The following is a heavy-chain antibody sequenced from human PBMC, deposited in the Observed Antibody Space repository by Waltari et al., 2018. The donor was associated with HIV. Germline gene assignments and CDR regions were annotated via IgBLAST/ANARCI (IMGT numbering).Heavy chain of an antibody. J-gene: IGHJ4*02. Sequence: EVQLLESGGGLVQPGGSLRLSCAASGFMFSYNAMSWVRQAPGKGLEWVSRISGSGGNTYHADSVKGRFTISRDNSKNKLFLQMNSLTAEDTAVYYCAGGFAHVLDYWGQGTLVTVSS. V-gene: IGHV3-23*01. CDR2: ISGSGGNT. CDR1: GFMFSYNA. D-gene: IGHD5-12*01. CDR3: AGGFAHVLDY.